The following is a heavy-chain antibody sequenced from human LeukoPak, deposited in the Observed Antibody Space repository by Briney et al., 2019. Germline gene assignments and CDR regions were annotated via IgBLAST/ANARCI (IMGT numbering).Heavy chain of an antibody. Sequence: GRSLRLSCAASGFTLSSYAMHWVRQAPGKGLEWVAVISYDGSNKYYADSVKSRFTISRDNSKNTLYLQMNSLRAEDTAVYYRARDDDSSGYYPDYWGQGTLVTLSS. CDR1: GFTLSSYA. CDR3: ARDDDSSGYYPDY. J-gene: IGHJ4*02. V-gene: IGHV3-30-3*01. D-gene: IGHD3-22*01. CDR2: ISYDGSNK.